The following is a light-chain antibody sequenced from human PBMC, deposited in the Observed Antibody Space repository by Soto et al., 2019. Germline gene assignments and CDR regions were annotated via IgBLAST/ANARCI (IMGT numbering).Light chain of an antibody. V-gene: IGLV2-23*02. CDR2: EVS. Sequence: QSALTQSASVSGSPGQSITISCTGTSSDVGSYNLVSWYQQHPGKAPKLMIYEVSKRPSGVSNRFSGSKSGNTASLTISGLQAEDEADYYCCSYAGNSTFVVFGGGTKLTVL. CDR1: SSDVGSYNL. CDR3: CSYAGNSTFVV. J-gene: IGLJ2*01.